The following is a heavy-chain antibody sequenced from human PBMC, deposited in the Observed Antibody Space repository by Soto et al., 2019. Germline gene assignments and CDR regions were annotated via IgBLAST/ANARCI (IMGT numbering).Heavy chain of an antibody. CDR3: ARHSVVQAHINYYYGMDV. CDR2: IYPGDSDT. V-gene: IGHV5-51*01. J-gene: IGHJ6*02. Sequence: PGESLKISCKGSGYSFTSYWIGWVRQMPGKGLEWMGIIYPGDSDTRYSPSFQGQVTISADKSISTAYLQWSSLKASDTAMYYCARHSVVQAHINYYYGMDVWGQGTTVTVSS. CDR1: GYSFTSYW. D-gene: IGHD2-2*01.